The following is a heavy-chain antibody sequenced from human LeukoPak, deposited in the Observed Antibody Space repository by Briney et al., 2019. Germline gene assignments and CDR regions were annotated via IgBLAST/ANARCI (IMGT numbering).Heavy chain of an antibody. D-gene: IGHD3-16*01. V-gene: IGHV3-48*01. CDR3: ARKASVLSSYYFDY. CDR2: ITSSGYTM. Sequence: GGSLRLSCAASGFTFSSYSLNWVRQAPGKGLEWVSYITSSGYTMYYADSVKGRSTISRDKAKNSLYLQMNSLRAEDTAVYYCARKASVLSSYYFDYWGQGTLVTVSS. J-gene: IGHJ4*02. CDR1: GFTFSSYS.